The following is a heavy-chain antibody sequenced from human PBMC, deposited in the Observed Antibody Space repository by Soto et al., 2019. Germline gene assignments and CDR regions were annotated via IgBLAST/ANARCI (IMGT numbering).Heavy chain of an antibody. Sequence: ASVKVSCKASGYTFTGYYMHWVRQAPGQGLEWMGWINPNSGGTNYAQKIQGWVTMTRDTSISTAYMELSRLRSDDTALYYCARSFTVTTGGVDYYGMDVWGQGTTVTVSS. CDR1: GYTFTGYY. CDR2: INPNSGGT. V-gene: IGHV1-2*04. D-gene: IGHD4-4*01. J-gene: IGHJ6*02. CDR3: ARSFTVTTGGVDYYGMDV.